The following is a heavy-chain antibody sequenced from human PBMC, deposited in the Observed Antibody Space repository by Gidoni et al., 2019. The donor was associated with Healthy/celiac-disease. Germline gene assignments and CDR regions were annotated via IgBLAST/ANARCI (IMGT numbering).Heavy chain of an antibody. D-gene: IGHD6-13*01. CDR1: GGSFSGYY. Sequence: QVQLQQWGAGLLKPSETLSLTCAVYGGSFSGYYWSWIRQPPGKGLEWIGEINHSGSTNYNPSLKSRVTISVDTSKNQFSLKLSSGTAADTAVYYCARGGGQQLVTSPWGQGTLVTVSS. CDR2: INHSGST. V-gene: IGHV4-34*01. J-gene: IGHJ5*02. CDR3: ARGGGQQLVTSP.